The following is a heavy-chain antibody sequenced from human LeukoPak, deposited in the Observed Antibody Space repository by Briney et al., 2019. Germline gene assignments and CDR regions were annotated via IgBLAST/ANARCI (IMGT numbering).Heavy chain of an antibody. CDR1: GFTFNTYR. V-gene: IGHV3-7*02. Sequence: GGSLRLSCAASGFTFNTYRMSWVRQTPGKGLEWVANIKEDGSEKYYMDSVKGRFTISRDNVKNSLYLQMNSLRAEDTAIYYCARGIHSSGYYYVIVPYFDYWGQGALVTVSS. CDR2: IKEDGSEK. D-gene: IGHD3-22*01. CDR3: ARGIHSSGYYYVIVPYFDY. J-gene: IGHJ4*02.